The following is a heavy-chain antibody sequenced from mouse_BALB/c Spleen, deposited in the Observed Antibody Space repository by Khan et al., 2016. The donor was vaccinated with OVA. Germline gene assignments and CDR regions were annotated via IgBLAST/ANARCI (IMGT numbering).Heavy chain of an antibody. J-gene: IGHJ3*01. V-gene: IGHV5-6*01. Sequence: EVQLVESGGDLVKPGGSLKLSCAASGFTFSTYGMSWVHQTPDKRLEWVATISSGGHYTYYPDSVKGRFTISRDNAKNSLYLQMTSLKSEDTAIYYCARLAYYYNSEGFAYWGQGTLVTVSA. CDR1: GFTFSTYG. CDR3: ARLAYYYNSEGFAY. D-gene: IGHD1-1*01. CDR2: ISSGGHYT.